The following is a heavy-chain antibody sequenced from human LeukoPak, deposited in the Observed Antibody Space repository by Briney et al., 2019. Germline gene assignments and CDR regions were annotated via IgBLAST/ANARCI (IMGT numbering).Heavy chain of an antibody. J-gene: IGHJ4*02. CDR3: AIASRYGGIPLDY. V-gene: IGHV4-59*01. D-gene: IGHD2-15*01. Sequence: SETLSLTCTVSGGSISSYYWSWIRQPPGKGLEWIGDIYYSGSTNYNPSRKSRVTISVDTSKNQFSLKLSSVTAADTAVYYCAIASRYGGIPLDYWGQGTLVTVSS. CDR1: GGSISSYY. CDR2: IYYSGST.